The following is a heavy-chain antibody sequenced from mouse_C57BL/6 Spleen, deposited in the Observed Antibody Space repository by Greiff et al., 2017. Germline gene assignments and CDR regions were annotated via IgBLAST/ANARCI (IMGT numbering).Heavy chain of an antibody. CDR1: GYTFTSYW. Sequence: QVQLQQPGAELVRPGSSVKLSCKASGYTFTSYWMDWVKQRPGQGLEWIGNIYPSDSETHYNQKFKDKATLTVDKSSSTSYMQLSSLTSEDSAVSYCARYYGSSYYAMDYWGQGTSVTVSS. V-gene: IGHV1-61*01. J-gene: IGHJ4*01. CDR3: ARYYGSSYYAMDY. D-gene: IGHD1-1*01. CDR2: IYPSDSET.